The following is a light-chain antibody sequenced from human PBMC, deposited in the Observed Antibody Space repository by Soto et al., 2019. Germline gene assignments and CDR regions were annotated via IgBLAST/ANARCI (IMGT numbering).Light chain of an antibody. J-gene: IGLJ3*02. CDR3: AAWDDSLSGPV. CDR1: SSNIGSNY. V-gene: IGLV1-47*01. Sequence: QSALSQPPSASGTPGQRVTISCSGSSSNIGSNYVYWYQQLPGTAPKLLIYRNNQRPSGVPDRFSGSKSGTSASLAISGLRSEGEADYYCAAWDDSLSGPVFGGGTQLTVL. CDR2: RNN.